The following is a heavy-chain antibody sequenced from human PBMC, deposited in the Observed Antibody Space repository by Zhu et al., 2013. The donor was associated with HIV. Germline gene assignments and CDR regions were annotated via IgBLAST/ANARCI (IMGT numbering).Heavy chain of an antibody. CDR3: ARGSTLGITILGPTDWFDP. CDR2: INPFGGGT. CDR1: GYTFNNFF. D-gene: IGHD3-3*01. J-gene: IGHJ5*02. V-gene: IGHV1-46*02. Sequence: QVQLVQSGAEVKKPGASVKISCKSSGYTFNNFFIHWVRQAPGRGLEWMGRINPFGGGTRYTQKFQGRITMTTDTSTTTAYMELRSLRSDDTAVYYCARGSTLGITILGPTDWFDPWGQGTLVSVSS.